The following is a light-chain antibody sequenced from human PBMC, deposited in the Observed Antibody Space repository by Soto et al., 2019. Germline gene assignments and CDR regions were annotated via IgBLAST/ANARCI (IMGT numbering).Light chain of an antibody. Sequence: EIVLTQSPGTLSLSPGERATLSCRASQSVSSIYLAWYQQKPGQAPRLLIYGASSRATGIPDRFSGSGSGTYFTLTSSRLDHEDFAVYYYQEYGDSTLTFGHGTKVEIK. CDR2: GAS. CDR3: QEYGDSTLT. V-gene: IGKV3-20*01. CDR1: QSVSSIY. J-gene: IGKJ1*01.